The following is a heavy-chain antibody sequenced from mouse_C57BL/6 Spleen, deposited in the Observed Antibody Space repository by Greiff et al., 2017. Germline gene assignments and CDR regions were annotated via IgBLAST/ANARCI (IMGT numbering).Heavy chain of an antibody. J-gene: IGHJ4*01. V-gene: IGHV1-53*01. CDR2: INPSDGGT. D-gene: IGHD2-12*01. Sequence: QVQLQQPGTELVKPGASVKLSCKASGYTFTSYWMHWVKQRPGQGLEWIGNINPSDGGTNYNEKFKSKATLTVDKSSSTAYMQLSSLTSEDSAVYYGARAEGSYDDAEAMDYWGQGTTVTVSS. CDR3: ARAEGSYDDAEAMDY. CDR1: GYTFTSYW.